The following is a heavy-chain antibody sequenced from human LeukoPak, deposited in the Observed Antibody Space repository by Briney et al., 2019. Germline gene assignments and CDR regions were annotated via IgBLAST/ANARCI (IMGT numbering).Heavy chain of an antibody. J-gene: IGHJ4*02. Sequence: PGGSLRLSCAASGFTVSSNYMSWVRQAPGKGLEWVSVIYSGGSTYYADSVEGRFTISRDNSKNTLYLQMNSLRAEDTAVYYCARDYYDSSGYDYWGQGTLVTVSS. D-gene: IGHD3-22*01. CDR3: ARDYYDSSGYDY. V-gene: IGHV3-53*01. CDR1: GFTVSSNY. CDR2: IYSGGST.